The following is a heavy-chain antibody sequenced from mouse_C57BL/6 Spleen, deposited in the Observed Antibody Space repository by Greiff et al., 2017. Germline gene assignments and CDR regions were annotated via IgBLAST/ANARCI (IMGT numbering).Heavy chain of an antibody. V-gene: IGHV1-82*01. D-gene: IGHD1-1*01. CDR3: ARSGDYGSSYEDAMDY. CDR2: IYPGDGDT. Sequence: QVQLQQSGPELVKPGASVKISCKASGYAFSSSWMNWVKQRPGKGLEWIGRIYPGDGDTNSNGKFKGKATLTADKSSSPAYMQLSSLTSEDSAVYFCARSGDYGSSYEDAMDYWGQGTSGTVSS. CDR1: GYAFSSSW. J-gene: IGHJ4*01.